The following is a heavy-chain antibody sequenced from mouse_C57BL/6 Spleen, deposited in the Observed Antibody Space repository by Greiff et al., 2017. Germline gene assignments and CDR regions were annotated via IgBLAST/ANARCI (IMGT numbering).Heavy chain of an antibody. Sequence: DVTLVASEGGLVPPGSSMKLSCTASGFTFRAYYMAWVRPVPEKGLEWVANINYAGSSTYYLDSLNSRFIISRDNAKNILYLQMSSLKSEDTATYYCAREGDWDSGDYCDYWGQGTTLTVSS. CDR3: AREGDWDSGDYCDY. J-gene: IGHJ2*01. CDR2: INYAGSST. D-gene: IGHD3-3*01. V-gene: IGHV5-16*01. CDR1: GFTFRAYY.